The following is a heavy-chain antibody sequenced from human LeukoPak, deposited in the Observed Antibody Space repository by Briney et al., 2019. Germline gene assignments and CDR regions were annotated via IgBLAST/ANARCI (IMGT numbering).Heavy chain of an antibody. CDR3: ARGKYSYGYYMDV. Sequence: ALVKVSCKASGYTFTSCGISSVRQAPGQGLEWMGWISAYNGNTNYAQKLQGRVTMTTDTSTSTAYMELRSLRSDDTAVYYCARGKYSYGYYMDVWGKGTTVSVSS. CDR2: ISAYNGNT. J-gene: IGHJ6*03. V-gene: IGHV1-18*01. D-gene: IGHD5-18*01. CDR1: GYTFTSCG.